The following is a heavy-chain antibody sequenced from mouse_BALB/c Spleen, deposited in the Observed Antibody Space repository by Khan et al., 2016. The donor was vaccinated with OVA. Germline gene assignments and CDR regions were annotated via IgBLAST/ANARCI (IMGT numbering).Heavy chain of an antibody. D-gene: IGHD1-1*01. Sequence: LEVSGPELVKPGASVKISCKASGYTFTDYYINWVKQKPGQGLEWIGWIYPGSGNIKYNEKFKGKATLTVDTSSSTVYMQLSSLTSEDTAVYFCARRYYGFDYWGQGTTLTVSS. J-gene: IGHJ2*01. V-gene: IGHV1-84*02. CDR2: IYPGSGNI. CDR3: ARRYYGFDY. CDR1: GYTFTDYY.